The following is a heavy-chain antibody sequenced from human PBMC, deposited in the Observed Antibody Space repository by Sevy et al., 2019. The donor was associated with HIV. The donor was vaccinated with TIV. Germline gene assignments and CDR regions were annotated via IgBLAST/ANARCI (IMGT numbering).Heavy chain of an antibody. Sequence: ASVKVSCKASGYTFTGYYMHWVRQAPAQGLEWMGWINPNSGGTNYAQKFQGRVTMTRDTSISTAYMELSRLRSDDTAVYYCARSPYSSGWGAFDYWGQGTLVTVSS. CDR2: INPNSGGT. D-gene: IGHD6-19*01. CDR3: ARSPYSSGWGAFDY. J-gene: IGHJ4*02. V-gene: IGHV1-2*02. CDR1: GYTFTGYY.